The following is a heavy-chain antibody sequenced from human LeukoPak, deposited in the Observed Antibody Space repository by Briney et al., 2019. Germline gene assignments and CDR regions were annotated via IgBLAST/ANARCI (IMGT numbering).Heavy chain of an antibody. Sequence: SQTLSLTCAISGXSVSSNRFGWHWIRQSPSRGLEWLGRTYYRSKWYNDYAVSVKSRITINPDTSKIQFSLQLNSVTPEDTAVYYCARNGWYSFDYWGQGTLVTVSS. J-gene: IGHJ4*02. CDR2: TYYRSKWYN. CDR3: ARNGWYSFDY. V-gene: IGHV6-1*01. CDR1: GXSVSSNRFG. D-gene: IGHD6-19*01.